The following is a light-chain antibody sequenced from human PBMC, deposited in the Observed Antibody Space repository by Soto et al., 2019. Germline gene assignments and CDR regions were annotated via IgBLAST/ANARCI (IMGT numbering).Light chain of an antibody. CDR2: GAS. V-gene: IGKV1-5*03. Sequence: DIQMTQSPSTLSASVGDTVTITCRASQPITTWLAWYQQRPGNAPKLLIYGASTLQSGVASRFTGGGSGTDFTLTISSLQPDDFGTYYCQQYNRVWTFGQGTKLEV. J-gene: IGKJ1*01. CDR3: QQYNRVWT. CDR1: QPITTW.